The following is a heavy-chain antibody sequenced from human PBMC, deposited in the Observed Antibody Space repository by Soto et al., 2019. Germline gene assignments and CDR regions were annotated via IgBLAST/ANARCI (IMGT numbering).Heavy chain of an antibody. CDR2: IYYRVST. CDR1: GGSINSGDYY. D-gene: IGHD5-12*01. J-gene: IGHJ4*02. V-gene: IGHV4-30-4*01. CDR3: ARNRDGYIFDY. Sequence: SETLSLTCTVSGGSINSGDYYWSWIRQPPGKGLEWIGYIYYRVSTYYNPSLKSRVTISVDTSKSQFSLKLSSVTAADTAVYYCARNRDGYIFDYWGQGTLVTVSS.